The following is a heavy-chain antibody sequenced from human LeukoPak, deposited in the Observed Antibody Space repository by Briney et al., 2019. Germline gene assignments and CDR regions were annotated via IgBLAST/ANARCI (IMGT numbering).Heavy chain of an antibody. D-gene: IGHD1-26*01. CDR3: ARDVRGGTNEEADY. CDR2: KSYDGSVE. V-gene: IGHV3-30*03. Sequence: GGSLRLSCAVSGFTFSTFSMNWVRQAPGKGLEWVAVKSYDGSVEYYADSVKGRFTIFRDNSKNTLYLQMNALRTEDTAVYYCARDVRGGTNEEADYWGQGTLVTVSS. CDR1: GFTFSTFS. J-gene: IGHJ4*02.